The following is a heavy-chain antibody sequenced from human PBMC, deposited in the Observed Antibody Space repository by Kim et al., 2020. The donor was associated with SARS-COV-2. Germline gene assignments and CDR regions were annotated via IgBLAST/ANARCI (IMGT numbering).Heavy chain of an antibody. CDR1: GFTFSNAW. CDR3: TTGLGLLWFGELLLKEVGYYYYGMDV. Sequence: GGSLRLSCAASGFTFSNAWMSWVRQAPGKGLEWVGRIKSKTDGGTTDYAAPVKGRFTISRDDSKNTLYLQMNSLKTEDTAVYYCTTGLGLLWFGELLLKEVGYYYYGMDVWGQGTTVTVSS. D-gene: IGHD3-10*01. CDR2: IKSKTDGGTT. V-gene: IGHV3-15*01. J-gene: IGHJ6*02.